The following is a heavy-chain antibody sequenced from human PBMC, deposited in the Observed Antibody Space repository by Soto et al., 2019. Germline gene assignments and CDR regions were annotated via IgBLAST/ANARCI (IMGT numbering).Heavy chain of an antibody. CDR3: ARDRRYYDSSAYYYEW. CDR1: GFSVSSNY. J-gene: IGHJ4*02. D-gene: IGHD3-22*01. CDR2: IYSNGAT. V-gene: IGHV3-66*01. Sequence: GGSLRLSCAASGFSVSSNYMSWVRQAPGKGLEWVSVIYSNGATFYADSVKGRFTISRDNSENTVFLQMNSLRAEDTAVYYCARDRRYYDSSAYYYEWWGQGTQVTVSS.